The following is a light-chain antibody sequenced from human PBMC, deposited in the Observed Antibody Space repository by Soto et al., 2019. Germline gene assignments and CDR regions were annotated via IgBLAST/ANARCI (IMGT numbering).Light chain of an antibody. CDR2: GAS. CDR1: QSVSSSSY. CDR3: HQYDSSPLT. J-gene: IGKJ4*01. V-gene: IGKV3-20*01. Sequence: EIVLTQSPGTLSLSPGERATLSCRASQSVSSSSYLAWYQQKPGQAPRLLIYGASSRATGIPDRFSGSGSATDFTLTISRLEPEDFAVYYCHQYDSSPLTFGGGTKVEIK.